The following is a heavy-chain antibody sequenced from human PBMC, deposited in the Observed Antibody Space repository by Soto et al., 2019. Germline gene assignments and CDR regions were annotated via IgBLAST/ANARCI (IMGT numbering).Heavy chain of an antibody. J-gene: IGHJ4*02. CDR1: GFTFSSYG. Sequence: QVQLVESGGGVVQPGRSLRLSCAASGFTFSSYGMHWVRQAPGKGLEWVAVISYDGSNKYYADSVKGRFTISRDNSKNTLYLQMNSLRAEDTAVYYCASTIWYSSGWYEVWADFDYWGQGTLVTVSS. CDR3: ASTIWYSSGWYEVWADFDY. CDR2: ISYDGSNK. V-gene: IGHV3-30*03. D-gene: IGHD6-19*01.